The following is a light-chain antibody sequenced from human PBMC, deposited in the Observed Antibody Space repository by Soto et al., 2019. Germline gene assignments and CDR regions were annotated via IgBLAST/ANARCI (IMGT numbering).Light chain of an antibody. CDR2: AAS. V-gene: IGKV1-39*01. Sequence: DILMTQSPSSLSASVGDRVTITCRASQSISSYLNWYQQKPGKAPKLLIYAASSLQSGVPSRFSGSGSGTDFTLTISSLQPEDFATYNCQQSYGTPPTFGQGTKVEIK. CDR1: QSISSY. J-gene: IGKJ1*01. CDR3: QQSYGTPPT.